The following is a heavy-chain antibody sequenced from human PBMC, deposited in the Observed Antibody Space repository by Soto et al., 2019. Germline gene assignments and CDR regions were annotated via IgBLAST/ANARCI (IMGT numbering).Heavy chain of an antibody. V-gene: IGHV5-10-1*03. CDR2: IDPSDSHI. D-gene: IGHD2-8*01. J-gene: IGHJ4*02. CDR3: DRSELMVFEPDDY. CDR1: GYRFTSYW. Sequence: EVQLVQSGAEVKKPGESLRISCKGSGYRFTSYWITWVRQRPGKGLEWMGRIDPSDSHIKYSPSFQGHVTISVDKSITTAYLQWSSLKASDTAMYYCDRSELMVFEPDDYWGQGTLVTVSS.